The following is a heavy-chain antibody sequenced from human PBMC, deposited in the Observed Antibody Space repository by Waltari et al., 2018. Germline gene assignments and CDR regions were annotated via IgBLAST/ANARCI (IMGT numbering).Heavy chain of an antibody. V-gene: IGHV4-59*01. CDR1: GGSISSYY. J-gene: IGHJ5*02. CDR3: ARGIRPQYYYDSSGCVTHWFDP. CDR2: IYYSGST. Sequence: QVQLQESGPGLVKPSETLSLTCTVSGGSISSYYWSWIRQPPGKGLGWIGYIYYSGSTNYTPSRKCRVTISVDTSKNQFSLKLSSVTSADTAVYYCARGIRPQYYYDSSGCVTHWFDPWGQGTLVTVSS. D-gene: IGHD3-22*01.